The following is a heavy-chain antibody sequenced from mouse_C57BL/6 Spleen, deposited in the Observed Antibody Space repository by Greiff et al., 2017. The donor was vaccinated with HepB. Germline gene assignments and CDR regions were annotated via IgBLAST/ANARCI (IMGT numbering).Heavy chain of an antibody. Sequence: VKLQQPGAELVKPGASVKLSCKASGYTFTSYWMQWVKQRPGQGLEWIGEIDPSDSYTNYNQKFKGKATLTVDTSSSTAYMQLSSLTSEDSAVYYCARRSSGYWGQGTTLTVSS. CDR3: ARRSSGY. J-gene: IGHJ2*01. CDR1: GYTFTSYW. CDR2: IDPSDSYT. D-gene: IGHD3-2*02. V-gene: IGHV1-50*01.